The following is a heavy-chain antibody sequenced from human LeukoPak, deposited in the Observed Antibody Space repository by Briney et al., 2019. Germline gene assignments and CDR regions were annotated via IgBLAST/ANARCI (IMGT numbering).Heavy chain of an antibody. Sequence: ASVKVSCKASGYSFTSHDISWVRQAPGQGLEWMGWINTYNGNTNYPQKLQGRVTMTTDTSTITAYMELRNLRSDDTAVYYCAREQKSIGSYFNYWGQGTLVTVSS. CDR1: GYSFTSHD. V-gene: IGHV1-18*01. CDR3: AREQKSIGSYFNY. CDR2: INTYNGNT. D-gene: IGHD1-26*01. J-gene: IGHJ4*02.